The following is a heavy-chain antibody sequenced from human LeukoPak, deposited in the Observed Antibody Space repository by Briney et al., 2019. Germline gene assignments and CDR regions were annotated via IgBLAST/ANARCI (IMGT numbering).Heavy chain of an antibody. CDR2: ISYDGSNK. V-gene: IGHV3-30-3*01. J-gene: IGHJ4*02. CDR3: ARDWSMIVVVITGGFDY. D-gene: IGHD3-22*01. Sequence: GGSLRLSCAASGFTFSSYAMHWVRQAPGKGLEWVAVISYDGSNKYYADSVKGRFTISRDNSKNTLYLQMNSLRAEDTAVYYCARDWSMIVVVITGGFDYWGQGTLVTVSS. CDR1: GFTFSSYA.